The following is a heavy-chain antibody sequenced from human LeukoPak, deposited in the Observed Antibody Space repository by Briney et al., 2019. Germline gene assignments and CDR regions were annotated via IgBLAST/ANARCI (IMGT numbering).Heavy chain of an antibody. Sequence: SQTLSLTCAVSGGSISSGGHSWSWIRQPPGKGLEWIGYIYHSGSTYYNPSLMSRVTMSVDTSKNQFSLNLSSLTAADTAAYYCARSSFPKAAFHLWGQGTMVTVSS. J-gene: IGHJ3*01. CDR3: ARSSFPKAAFHL. V-gene: IGHV4-30-2*01. CDR1: GGSISSGGHS. D-gene: IGHD2/OR15-2a*01. CDR2: IYHSGST.